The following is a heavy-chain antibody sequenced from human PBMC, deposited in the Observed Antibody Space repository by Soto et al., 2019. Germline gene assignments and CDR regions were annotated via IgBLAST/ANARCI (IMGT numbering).Heavy chain of an antibody. CDR3: AKVFSPERGNYFDY. Sequence: PGGSLRLSCAASGFTFSNYAMNWVRQAPGKGLEWVSAISNSFSDGNTHYADSVKGRFTISRDNDKNTVFLEMNSLRAEDTAVYYCAKVFSPERGNYFDYWGQGTLVTVSS. CDR1: GFTFSNYA. V-gene: IGHV3-23*01. CDR2: ISNSFSDGNT. J-gene: IGHJ4*02. D-gene: IGHD1-1*01.